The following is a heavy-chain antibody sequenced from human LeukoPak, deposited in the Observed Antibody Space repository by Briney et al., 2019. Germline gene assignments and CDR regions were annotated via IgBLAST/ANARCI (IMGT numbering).Heavy chain of an antibody. V-gene: IGHV4-59*01. D-gene: IGHD7-27*01. CDR3: ARDFLGMIDY. Sequence: SETLSLTCTVSGGSISSYYWSWIRQPPGKGLEWIGYIYYSGSTNYNPSLKSRVTISVDTSKNQFSLKLSSVTAADTAVYYCARDFLGMIDYWGQGTLVTVSS. J-gene: IGHJ4*02. CDR1: GGSISSYY. CDR2: IYYSGST.